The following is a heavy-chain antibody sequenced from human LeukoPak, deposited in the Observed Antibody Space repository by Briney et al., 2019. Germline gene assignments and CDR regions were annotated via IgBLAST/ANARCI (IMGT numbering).Heavy chain of an antibody. J-gene: IGHJ4*02. CDR2: IKQDGSEK. Sequence: GGSLRVSCAASGFTFSNYWMTWVRQAPGKGLEWVANIKQDGSEKYYVDSVKGRFTISRDNAKNSLYLQMNSLRAEDTAVYYCARAWGIVGGTSDYWGQGTLVTVSS. V-gene: IGHV3-7*05. CDR3: ARAWGIVGGTSDY. CDR1: GFTFSNYW. D-gene: IGHD1-26*01.